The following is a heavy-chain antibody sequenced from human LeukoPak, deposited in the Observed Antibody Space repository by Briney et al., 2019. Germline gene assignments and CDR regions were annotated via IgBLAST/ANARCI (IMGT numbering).Heavy chain of an antibody. J-gene: IGHJ3*02. CDR2: ISGSGGST. CDR1: GFTFSSYA. CDR3: ARDLNGDYDAFDI. Sequence: GGSLRLSCAASGFTFSSYAMSWVRQAPGKGLEWVSAISGSGGSTYYADSVKGRFTISRDNAKNSLYLQMNSLRAEDTAVYYCARDLNGDYDAFDIWGQGTMVTVSS. V-gene: IGHV3-23*01. D-gene: IGHD4-17*01.